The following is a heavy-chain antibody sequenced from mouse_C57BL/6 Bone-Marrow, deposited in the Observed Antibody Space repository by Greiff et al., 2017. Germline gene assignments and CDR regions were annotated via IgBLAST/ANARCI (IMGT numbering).Heavy chain of an antibody. CDR3: AREEYGGYAVDY. Sequence: VQLQQSGPELVKPGASVKISCKASGYTFTDYYMNWVKQSHGKSLEWIGDINPNNGGTSYNQKFKGKATLTVDKSSSTDYMELRSLTSEDSAVYYWAREEYGGYAVDYWGQRTTVTVSS. D-gene: IGHD5-1*01. J-gene: IGHJ4*01. V-gene: IGHV1-26*01. CDR2: INPNNGGT. CDR1: GYTFTDYY.